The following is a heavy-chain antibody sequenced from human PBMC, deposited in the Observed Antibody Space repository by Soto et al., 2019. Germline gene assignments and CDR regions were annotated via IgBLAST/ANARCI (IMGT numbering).Heavy chain of an antibody. CDR2: MSHSGGT. Sequence: QVQLQQWGAGLLKPSETLSLTCAVYGGFVSSGSYYGSWIRQPPGKGLEWIGEMSHSGGTHFNPSPKRRVTKSVGTSKNQFSLKMSSVTAAGTALYYCARVERGTATTGVDAFDIWGPGTMVTVSS. CDR3: ARVERGTATTGVDAFDI. J-gene: IGHJ3*02. CDR1: GGFVSSGSYY. D-gene: IGHD1-1*01. V-gene: IGHV4-34*01.